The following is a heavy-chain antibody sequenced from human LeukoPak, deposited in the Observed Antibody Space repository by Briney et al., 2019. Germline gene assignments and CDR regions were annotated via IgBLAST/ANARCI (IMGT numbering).Heavy chain of an antibody. J-gene: IGHJ4*02. CDR2: INHSGST. Sequence: SETLSLTCAVYGGYFSGYYWSWIRQPPGKGLEWIGEINHSGSTNYNPSLKSRVTISVDTSKNQFSLKLSSVTAADTAVYYCARRRQWLARPFDYWGQGTLVTVSS. CDR3: ARRRQWLARPFDY. V-gene: IGHV4-34*01. CDR1: GGYFSGYY. D-gene: IGHD6-19*01.